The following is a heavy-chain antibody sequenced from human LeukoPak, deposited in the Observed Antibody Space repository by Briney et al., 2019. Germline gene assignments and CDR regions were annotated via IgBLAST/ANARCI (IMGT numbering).Heavy chain of an antibody. CDR1: GFTFSSYG. Sequence: GGTLRLSCAASGFTFSSYGMSWVRQAPGKGLEWVSAISGSGGSTYYADSVKGRFTISRDNSKNTLYLQMNSLRAEDTAVYYCAKLLRYSSSWYVSDPWGQGTLVTVSS. CDR3: AKLLRYSSSWYVSDP. V-gene: IGHV3-23*01. D-gene: IGHD6-13*01. CDR2: ISGSGGST. J-gene: IGHJ5*02.